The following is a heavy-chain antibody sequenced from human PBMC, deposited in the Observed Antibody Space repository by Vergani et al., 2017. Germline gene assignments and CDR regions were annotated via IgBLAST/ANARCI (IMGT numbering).Heavy chain of an antibody. Sequence: QVQLVESGGGVVQPGRSLRLSCAASGFTFRNYGMHWVRQAPGKGLEWVAVISYDGSNKYYADSVKGRFTISRDNSKNTLYLQMNSLRAEDTAVYYCAKTLVDTAPDYYYYYMDVWGKGTTVTVSS. D-gene: IGHD5-18*01. CDR3: AKTLVDTAPDYYYYYMDV. J-gene: IGHJ6*03. CDR1: GFTFRNYG. V-gene: IGHV3-30*18. CDR2: ISYDGSNK.